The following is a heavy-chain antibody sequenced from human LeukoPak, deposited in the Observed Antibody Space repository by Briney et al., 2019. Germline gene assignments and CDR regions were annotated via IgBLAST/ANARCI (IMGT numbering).Heavy chain of an antibody. V-gene: IGHV3-7*01. CDR2: LNEDGSEK. CDR1: GFNFRTKW. Sequence: GGSLKLSCAASGFNFRTKWMSWVRQPPGKGLEWVANLNEDGSEKYYVDSLKGRFTITRDNAENSLYLHMNSLRAEDTAVYYCARGGAGYYFDSWGQGTLLTVSS. J-gene: IGHJ4*02. CDR3: ARGGAGYYFDS. D-gene: IGHD6-19*01.